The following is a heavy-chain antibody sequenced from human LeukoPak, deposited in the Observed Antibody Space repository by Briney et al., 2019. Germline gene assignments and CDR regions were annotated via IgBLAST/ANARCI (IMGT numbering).Heavy chain of an antibody. J-gene: IGHJ4*02. CDR3: ALVTPKGEERHI. Sequence: GGSLRLSCAASGFTFSSYAMSWVRQAPGKGREWVSAISGSGGSTYYADSVKGRFTISSDNSKNTLYLQMNSLRAEDTAVYYCALVTPKGEERHIWGQGTLVTVSS. D-gene: IGHD2-21*02. CDR2: ISGSGGST. V-gene: IGHV3-23*01. CDR1: GFTFSSYA.